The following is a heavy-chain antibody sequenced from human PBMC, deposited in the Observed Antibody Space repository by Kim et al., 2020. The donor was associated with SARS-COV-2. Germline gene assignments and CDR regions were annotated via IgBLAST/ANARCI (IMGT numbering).Heavy chain of an antibody. D-gene: IGHD3-22*01. Sequence: GGSLRLSCAASGFTFSSYAMSWVRQAPGKGLEWVSAISGSGGSTYYADSVKGRFTISRDNSKNTLYLQMNSLRAEDTAVYYCAKDRQDLALLFSGYDSSGTDAFDIWGQGTMVTVSS. V-gene: IGHV3-23*01. CDR3: AKDRQDLALLFSGYDSSGTDAFDI. CDR2: ISGSGGST. CDR1: GFTFSSYA. J-gene: IGHJ3*02.